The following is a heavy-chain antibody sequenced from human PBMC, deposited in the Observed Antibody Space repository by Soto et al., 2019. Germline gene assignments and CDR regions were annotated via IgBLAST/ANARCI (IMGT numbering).Heavy chain of an antibody. CDR1: GFIVSSKY. V-gene: IGHV3-53*02. CDR3: TTYTGYGMDV. Sequence: EVQMVETGGGLSQPGGSLRLSCAVSGFIVSSKYMTWVRQAPGKGLELVSVIYTGGSTHYADSARGRFTISRDSSKNTLYLQMNSLRAEDAAVYYCTTYTGYGMDVWGQGTTVTVSS. CDR2: IYTGGST. D-gene: IGHD3-16*01. J-gene: IGHJ6*02.